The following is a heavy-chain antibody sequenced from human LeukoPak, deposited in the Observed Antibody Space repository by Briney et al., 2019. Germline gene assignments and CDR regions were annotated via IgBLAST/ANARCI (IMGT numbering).Heavy chain of an antibody. Sequence: PGGSLRLSCVASGFTFSSYNINWVRQAPGKGREWVSYISSSSSTIHYADSVKGRFTNSRDNAKNSLYLQMNSLRDEDTAVYYCARAVSGYIYGYGYWGQGTLVTVSS. D-gene: IGHD5-18*01. CDR2: ISSSSSTI. J-gene: IGHJ4*02. CDR1: GFTFSSYN. V-gene: IGHV3-48*02. CDR3: ARAVSGYIYGYGY.